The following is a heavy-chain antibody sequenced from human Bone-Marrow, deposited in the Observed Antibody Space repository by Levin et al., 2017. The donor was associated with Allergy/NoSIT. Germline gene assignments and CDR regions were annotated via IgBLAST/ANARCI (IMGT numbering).Heavy chain of an antibody. Sequence: SETLSLTCAVYGGSFSDKYWSWIRQPPGRGLEWIGEINHGGSTNYNPSLMDRVTISVDTSKNQFSLRLNSVTSADTAVYYCARGEKDSSGWSEWGTFTHYYYYYMDVWGKGTTVTVSS. J-gene: IGHJ6*03. D-gene: IGHD6-19*01. CDR3: ARGEKDSSGWSEWGTFTHYYYYYMDV. CDR1: GGSFSDKY. CDR2: INHGGST. V-gene: IGHV4-34*01.